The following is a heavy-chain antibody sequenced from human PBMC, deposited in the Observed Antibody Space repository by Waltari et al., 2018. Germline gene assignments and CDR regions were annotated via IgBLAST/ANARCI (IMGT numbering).Heavy chain of an antibody. CDR3: ARGRGRARRMGVGADFDY. CDR2: IYTRWGT. CDR1: GGSISSGSYY. D-gene: IGHD1-26*01. V-gene: IGHV4-61*02. J-gene: IGHJ4*02. Sequence: QVQLQESGPGLVKPSQTLSLTCTVSGGSISSGSYYWSWIRQPAGKGLEWVGRIYTRWGTNHSPPPERRVTIPVDTSKNQFSLKRSSVTAADTAVYYCARGRGRARRMGVGADFDYWGQGTLVTVSS.